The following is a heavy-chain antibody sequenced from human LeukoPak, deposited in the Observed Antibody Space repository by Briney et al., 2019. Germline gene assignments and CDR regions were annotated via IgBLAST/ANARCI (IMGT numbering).Heavy chain of an antibody. J-gene: IGHJ4*02. CDR3: AGGLRENYDFWSGSPYYFDY. CDR1: GGSISSSSYY. D-gene: IGHD3-3*01. Sequence: SETLSLTCTVSGGSISSSSYYRGWIRQPPGKGLEWIGSIYYSGSTYYNPSLKSRVTISVDTSKNQFSLKLSSVTAADTAVYYCAGGLRENYDFWSGSPYYFDYWGQGTLVTVSS. V-gene: IGHV4-39*01. CDR2: IYYSGST.